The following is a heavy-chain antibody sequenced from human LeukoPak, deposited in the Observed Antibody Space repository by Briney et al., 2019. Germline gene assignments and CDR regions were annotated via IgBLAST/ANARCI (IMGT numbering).Heavy chain of an antibody. CDR3: ARSLWGGAFDI. V-gene: IGHV6-1*01. Sequence: SQTLSLTCAISGDSVSSNSGAWNWIRQSPPRGLEWLGKTYYRSKWYNDYAVSVKSRITINPDTSKNQFSLHLNSVTPEDTAVYYCARSLWGGAFDIWGQGTMVAVSS. CDR1: GDSVSSNSGA. CDR2: TYYRSKWYN. D-gene: IGHD3-16*01. J-gene: IGHJ3*02.